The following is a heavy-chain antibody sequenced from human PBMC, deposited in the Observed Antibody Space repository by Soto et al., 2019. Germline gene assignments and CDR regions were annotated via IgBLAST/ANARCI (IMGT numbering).Heavy chain of an antibody. CDR2: INPNSGGT. V-gene: IGHV1-2*02. CDR1: GYTFTGYY. D-gene: IGHD2-2*01. J-gene: IGHJ3*02. Sequence: GASVKVSCKASGYTFTGYYMHWVRQAPGQGLEWMGWINPNSGGTNYAQKFQGRVTMTRDTSISTAYMELSRLRSDDTAVYYCTTHHTNRLGRDAFDIWGQGTMVTV. CDR3: TTHHTNRLGRDAFDI.